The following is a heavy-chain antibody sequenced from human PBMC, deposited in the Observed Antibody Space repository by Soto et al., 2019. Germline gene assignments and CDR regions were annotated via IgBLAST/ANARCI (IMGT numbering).Heavy chain of an antibody. CDR3: ARYSGTFDP. J-gene: IGHJ5*02. Sequence: SETLSLTCTVSGGSISSYYWSWIRQPPGKGLEWIGYIYYSGSTTYNPSLKSRVTISVDTSKNQFSLKLSSVTAADTAVYYCARYSGTFDPWGQGTLVTVSS. V-gene: IGHV4-59*01. CDR1: GGSISSYY. D-gene: IGHD1-26*01. CDR2: IYYSGST.